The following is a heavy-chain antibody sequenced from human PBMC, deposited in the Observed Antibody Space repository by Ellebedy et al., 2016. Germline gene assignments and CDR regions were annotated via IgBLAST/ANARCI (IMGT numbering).Heavy chain of an antibody. CDR2: INDISSHI. CDR3: AREDTMVRGVITLRGYYGMDV. D-gene: IGHD3-10*01. J-gene: IGHJ6*02. Sequence: GESLKISCAASGFTFSSYAMNWVRQAPGKGLEWVSSINDISSHIYYADSLRGRFTISRDNAKNSLFLQMDNLRADDTAVYYCAREDTMVRGVITLRGYYGMDVWGQGTTVIVSS. CDR1: GFTFSSYA. V-gene: IGHV3-21*04.